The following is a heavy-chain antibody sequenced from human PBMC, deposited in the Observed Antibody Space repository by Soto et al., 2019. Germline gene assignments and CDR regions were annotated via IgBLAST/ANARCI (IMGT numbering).Heavy chain of an antibody. CDR2: IYHSGST. CDR1: GGSISSSNW. V-gene: IGHV4-4*02. J-gene: IGHJ4*02. CDR3: ATRFDGLGSYEY. Sequence: QVQLQESGPGLVRPSGTLSLTCAVSGGSISSSNWWTWVRQPPGKGLEWIGEIYHSGSTNYIPSLKSRVTISVDKSKTQFSLKLTSVTAADTAVYYCATRFDGLGSYEYWGQGTLVTVSS. D-gene: IGHD3-10*01.